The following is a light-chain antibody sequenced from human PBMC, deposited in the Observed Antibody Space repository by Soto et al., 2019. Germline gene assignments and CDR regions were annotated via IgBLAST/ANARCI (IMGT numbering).Light chain of an antibody. CDR2: GSS. CDR1: ETVSTN. J-gene: IGKJ4*01. Sequence: EIVLTQSPATLSVSPGERATLSCRATETVSTNLAWFQRKAGQPPRLLIYGSSTRATGVPDRFSGSGSGTEFALIISSLQPEDFAVYYCQQYGSPFGGGTKVDIK. V-gene: IGKV3-15*01. CDR3: QQYGSP.